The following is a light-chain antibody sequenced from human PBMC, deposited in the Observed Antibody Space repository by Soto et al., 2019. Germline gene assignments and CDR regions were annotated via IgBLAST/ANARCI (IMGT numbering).Light chain of an antibody. V-gene: IGLV1-44*01. CDR3: AAWDDSLNGRV. Sequence: QSVLTQPPSASGTPGQRVTISCSGSNSNIGSITVNWYQQLPGTAPKLLIYYDNLRPSGVPDRISGPKSGTSASLAISGLQSDDEADYYCAAWDDSLNGRVFGTGTKLTVL. CDR1: NSNIGSIT. CDR2: YDN. J-gene: IGLJ1*01.